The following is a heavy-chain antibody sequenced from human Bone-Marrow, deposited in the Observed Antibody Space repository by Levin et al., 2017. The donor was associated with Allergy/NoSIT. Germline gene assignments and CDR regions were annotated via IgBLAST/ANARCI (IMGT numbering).Heavy chain of an antibody. CDR2: FDPEDGET. D-gene: IGHD2-2*01. J-gene: IGHJ4*02. V-gene: IGHV1-24*01. CDR1: GYTLTELS. CDR3: ATGVLFSVVPAAMEGVSLDY. Sequence: ASVKVSCKVSGYTLTELSMHWVRQAPGKGLEWMGGFDPEDGETIYAQKFQGRVTMTEDTSTDTAYMELSSLRSEDTAVYYCATGVLFSVVPAAMEGVSLDYWGQGTLVTVSS.